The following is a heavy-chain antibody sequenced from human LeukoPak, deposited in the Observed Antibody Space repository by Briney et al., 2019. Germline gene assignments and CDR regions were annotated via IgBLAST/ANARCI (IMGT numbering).Heavy chain of an antibody. CDR3: ARPGERSRRDWNLDQ. CDR1: GYSFSNYW. J-gene: IGHJ4*02. D-gene: IGHD1-1*01. V-gene: IGHV5-51*01. CDR2: VYPRDSDT. Sequence: GESLKISCQGSGYSFSNYWIGWVRQVLGKGLEWMVIVYPRDSDTRYSPSFQGQVTISADKSISTAYLQWSSLKASDTAVYYCARPGERSRRDWNLDQWGQGTLVTVSS.